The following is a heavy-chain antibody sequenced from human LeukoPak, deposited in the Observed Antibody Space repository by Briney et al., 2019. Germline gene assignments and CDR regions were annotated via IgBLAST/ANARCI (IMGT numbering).Heavy chain of an antibody. D-gene: IGHD6-13*01. CDR2: IYYSGST. V-gene: IGHV4-59*12. J-gene: IGHJ6*03. CDR3: ARETYSSSWYVDYYYYYMDV. CDR1: GGSISSYY. Sequence: SETLSLTCTVSGGSISSYYWSWIRQPPGKGLEWIGYIYYSGSTNYNPSLKGRVTISVDTSKNQFSLKLSSVTAADTAVYYCARETYSSSWYVDYYYYYMDVWGKGTTVTISS.